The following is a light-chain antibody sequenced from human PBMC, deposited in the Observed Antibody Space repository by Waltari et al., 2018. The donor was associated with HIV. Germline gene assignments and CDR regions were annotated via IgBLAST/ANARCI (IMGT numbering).Light chain of an antibody. Sequence: QSVLTQPPSVSGAPGQRVTISCTGSSSNIGAGYQVHWYQQLPGTAPKLLIYGNSNRPSGVPDRFAGSKSGTSASLAITGLRAEDEADYHCQSYDSSLSGYVFGTGTKVTVL. CDR2: GNS. V-gene: IGLV1-40*01. CDR3: QSYDSSLSGYV. CDR1: SSNIGAGYQ. J-gene: IGLJ1*01.